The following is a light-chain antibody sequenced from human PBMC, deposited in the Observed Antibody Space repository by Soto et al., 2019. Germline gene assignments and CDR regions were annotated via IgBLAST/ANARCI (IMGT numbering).Light chain of an antibody. CDR1: NSNIGSNV. J-gene: IGLJ3*02. V-gene: IGLV1-44*01. Sequence: QSVLTQPPSASGTPGQRVTISCSGSNSNIGSNVVNWYQQLPGTAPRLLIYSNNQRPSGVPDRFSGSKSGTSASLAISGLQSEDEADYYCAAWDDSLNGWVFGGGTKVTVL. CDR3: AAWDDSLNGWV. CDR2: SNN.